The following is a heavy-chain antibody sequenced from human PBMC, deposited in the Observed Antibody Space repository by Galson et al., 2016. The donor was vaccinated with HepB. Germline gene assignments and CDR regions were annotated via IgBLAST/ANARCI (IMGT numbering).Heavy chain of an antibody. CDR1: GASITDYY. CDR2: IYYSGII. Sequence: SETLSLTCTVSGASITDYYWTWIRQPPGKGLEWIGYIYYSGIINYNPSLTGRVTISVDTSKNQFSLKLTSVTAADTAVYYCARVPAEYGTFFDYYCGLDVWGQGTTVTVSS. CDR3: ARVPAEYGTFFDYYCGLDV. V-gene: IGHV4-59*01. J-gene: IGHJ6*02. D-gene: IGHD6-6*01.